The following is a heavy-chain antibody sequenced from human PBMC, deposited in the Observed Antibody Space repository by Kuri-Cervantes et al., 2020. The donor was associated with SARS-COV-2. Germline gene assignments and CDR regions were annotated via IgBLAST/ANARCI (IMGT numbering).Heavy chain of an antibody. CDR2: INHSGST. J-gene: IGHJ3*02. CDR3: ARRVHITMINDAFDI. V-gene: IGHV4-34*01. Sequence: ESLKISCAVYGGSFSGYYWSWIRQPPGKGLEWIGEINHSGSTNYNPSLKSRVTISVDTSKNQFSLKLSSVTAADTAVYYCARRVHITMINDAFDIWGQGTMVTVSS. CDR1: GGSFSGYY. D-gene: IGHD3-22*01.